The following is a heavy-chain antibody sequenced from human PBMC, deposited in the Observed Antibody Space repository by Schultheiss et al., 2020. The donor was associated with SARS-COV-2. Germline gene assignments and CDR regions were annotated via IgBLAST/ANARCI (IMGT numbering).Heavy chain of an antibody. D-gene: IGHD6-19*01. V-gene: IGHV3-21*01. CDR2: ISSSSSYI. J-gene: IGHJ2*01. CDR1: GFIFSSYS. CDR3: AKDASSSGWYLNWYFDL. Sequence: GGSLRLSCAASGFIFSSYSMNWVRQAPGKGLEWVSSISSSSSYIYYVDSVKGRFTISRDNAKNSLYLQMNSLRAEDTALYYCAKDASSSGWYLNWYFDLWGRGTLVTVSS.